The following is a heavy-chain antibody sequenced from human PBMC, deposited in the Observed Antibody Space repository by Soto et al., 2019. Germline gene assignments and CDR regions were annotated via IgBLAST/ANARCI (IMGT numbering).Heavy chain of an antibody. V-gene: IGHV5-51*01. CDR2: IYPGDSDT. J-gene: IGHJ3*02. D-gene: IGHD4-17*01. CDR3: ARPLPTAIFAFDI. Sequence: GESLKISCKVSGYSFTSYWIGWVRQMPGKGLEWMGIIYPGDSDTRYSPSFQGQVTISADKSISTAYLQWSSLKASDTAMYYCARPLPTAIFAFDIWGQGTMVTVSS. CDR1: GYSFTSYW.